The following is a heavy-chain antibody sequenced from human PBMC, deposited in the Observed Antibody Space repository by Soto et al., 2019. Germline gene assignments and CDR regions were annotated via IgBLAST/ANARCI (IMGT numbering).Heavy chain of an antibody. CDR2: INPSGGST. CDR1: GYTFTSYY. CDR3: AREGDYYDSSGYYPFDY. D-gene: IGHD3-22*01. J-gene: IGHJ4*02. Sequence: GASVKVSCKASGYTFTSYYMHWVRQAPGQGLEWMGIINPSGGSTSYAQKFQGRVPMTRDTSTSTVYMELSSLRSEDTAVYYCAREGDYYDSSGYYPFDYWGQGTLVTVSS. V-gene: IGHV1-46*01.